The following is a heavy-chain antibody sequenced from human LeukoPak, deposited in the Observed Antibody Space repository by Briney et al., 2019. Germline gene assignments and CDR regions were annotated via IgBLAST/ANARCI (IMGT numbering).Heavy chain of an antibody. V-gene: IGHV3-30-3*01. CDR3: ARGLPNYYGMDV. Sequence: GGSLRLSCAASGFTFSSYAMHWVRQAPGKGLEWVAVISYDGSNKYYADSVKGRFTISRDNSKNTLYLQMNSLRAEDTAVYYCARGLPNYYGMDVWGQGTTVTVSS. CDR2: ISYDGSNK. CDR1: GFTFSSYA. J-gene: IGHJ6*02.